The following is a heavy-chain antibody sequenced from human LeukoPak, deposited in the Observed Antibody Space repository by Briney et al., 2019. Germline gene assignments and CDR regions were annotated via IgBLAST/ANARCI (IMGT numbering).Heavy chain of an antibody. D-gene: IGHD3-10*01. Sequence: GRSLRLSCAASGFTFSSYGMHWVRQAPGKGLEWVAVISYDGSNKYYADSVKGRFTISRDNSKNTLYLQMNSLRAEDTAVYYCAKDSSTAGYYYGSGTQPYWGQGTLVTVSS. J-gene: IGHJ4*02. V-gene: IGHV3-30*18. CDR3: AKDSSTAGYYYGSGTQPY. CDR1: GFTFSSYG. CDR2: ISYDGSNK.